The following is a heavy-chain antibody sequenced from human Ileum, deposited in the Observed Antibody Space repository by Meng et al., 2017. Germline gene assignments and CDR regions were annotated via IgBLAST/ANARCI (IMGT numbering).Heavy chain of an antibody. J-gene: IGHJ4*02. CDR3: VRNEGYSLGD. CDR2: ISQESGRT. V-gene: IGHV4-4*02. Sequence: GQPQESGPGLVKSSGTLSLTCAVSGDSISSRDWWSWVRQPPGKGLEWIGEISQESGRTNYNPSLKSRVTISLDKSKNQFSLNLNSVTAADTAVYYCVRNEGYSLGDWGQGTLVTVSS. D-gene: IGHD2-21*01. CDR1: GDSISSRDW.